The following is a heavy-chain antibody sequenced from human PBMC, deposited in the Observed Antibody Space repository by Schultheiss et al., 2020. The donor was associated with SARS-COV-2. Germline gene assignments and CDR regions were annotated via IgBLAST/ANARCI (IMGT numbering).Heavy chain of an antibody. CDR2: ISSSSSYI. D-gene: IGHD2-2*02. CDR3: TTVGVVVPAAIIDY. Sequence: GGSLRLSCAASGFTFSSYAMHWVRQAPGKGLEWVSSISSSSSYIYYADSVKGRFTISRDNAKNSLYLQMNSLRAEDTAVYYCTTVGVVVPAAIIDYWGQGTLVTVSS. J-gene: IGHJ4*02. V-gene: IGHV3-21*01. CDR1: GFTFSSYA.